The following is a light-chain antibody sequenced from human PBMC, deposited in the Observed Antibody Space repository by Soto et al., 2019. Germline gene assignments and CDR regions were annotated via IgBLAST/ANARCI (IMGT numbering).Light chain of an antibody. CDR1: QSVRSN. CDR3: QQYNKWPLIT. J-gene: IGKJ5*01. V-gene: IGKV3-15*01. Sequence: EIVMTQSPATLSVSPGERATLSCRASQSVRSNLAWYQQKPGQAPRLLIFDASTRATGIPARFSGSGSGTEFTLTISGLQSEDFAIYYCQQYNKWPLITFGQGTRLEIK. CDR2: DAS.